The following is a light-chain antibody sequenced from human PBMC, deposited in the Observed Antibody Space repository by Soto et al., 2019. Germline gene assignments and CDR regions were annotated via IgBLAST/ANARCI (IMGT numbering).Light chain of an antibody. CDR3: QQYGSSPAT. CDR2: GAS. Sequence: EIVLTQSPGTLSLSPGERATLSCRASQSVSSSYLAWYQQKPGQAPRLLIYGASSRATGIPDRFSGSGSGTDFTLTTSRLEPEDLAVYYCQQYGSSPATFGGGTKVEIK. CDR1: QSVSSSY. V-gene: IGKV3-20*01. J-gene: IGKJ4*01.